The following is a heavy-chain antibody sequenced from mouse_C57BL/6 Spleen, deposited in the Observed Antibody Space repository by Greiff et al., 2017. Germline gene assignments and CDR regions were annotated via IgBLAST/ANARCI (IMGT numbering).Heavy chain of an antibody. CDR1: GYTFTDYY. CDR2: INPNNGGT. J-gene: IGHJ3*01. V-gene: IGHV1-26*01. D-gene: IGHD2-3*01. CDR3: ARSGGYYVEFAY. Sequence: EVQLQQSGPELVKPGASVKISCKASGYTFTDYYMNWVKQSHGKSLEWIGDINPNNGGTSYNQKFKGKATLTVDKSSSTAYMELRSLTSEDSAVYYCARSGGYYVEFAYWGQGTLVTVSA.